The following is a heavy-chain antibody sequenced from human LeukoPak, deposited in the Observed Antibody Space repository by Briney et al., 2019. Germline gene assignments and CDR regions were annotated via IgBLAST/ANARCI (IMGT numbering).Heavy chain of an antibody. D-gene: IGHD3-22*01. CDR2: ISGDEIWT. CDR3: AREYNSGPKQTDAFDI. V-gene: IGHV3-74*01. J-gene: IGHJ3*02. Sequence: PGGSLRLSCAASGFTFSSHAMHWVRQAPGKGLVWVSRISGDEIWTSYADSVKGRFTISRDNAKDTLYLQMNSLRTEDTAVYYCAREYNSGPKQTDAFDIWGQGTMVTVSS. CDR1: GFTFSSHA.